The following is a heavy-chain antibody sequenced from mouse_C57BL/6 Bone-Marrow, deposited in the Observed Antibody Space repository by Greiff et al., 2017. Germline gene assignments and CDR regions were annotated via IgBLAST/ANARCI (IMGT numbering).Heavy chain of an antibody. CDR3: ARPLFLYAMDY. V-gene: IGHV5-17*01. D-gene: IGHD6-5*01. CDR2: ISSGSSTI. Sequence: DVKLVESGGGLVKPGGSLKLSCAASGFTFSDYGMHWVRQAPEKGLEWVAYISSGSSTIYYADTVKGRFTISRDNAKNTLFLQMTSLRSEDTAMYYCARPLFLYAMDYWGQGTSVTVSS. CDR1: GFTFSDYG. J-gene: IGHJ4*01.